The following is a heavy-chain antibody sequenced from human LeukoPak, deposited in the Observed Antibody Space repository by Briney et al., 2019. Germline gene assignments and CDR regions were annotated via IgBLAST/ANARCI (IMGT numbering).Heavy chain of an antibody. J-gene: IGHJ4*02. CDR2: IYYSGST. Sequence: KASETLSLTCTVSGGSISSYYWSWIRQPPGKGLEWIWYIYYSGSTNYNPSLKSRVTISVDTSKNQFSLSLSSVTAADTAVYYCARDSRWDCSSFDYWGQGTLVTVSS. V-gene: IGHV4-59*01. CDR3: ARDSRWDCSSFDY. D-gene: IGHD6-6*01. CDR1: GGSISSYY.